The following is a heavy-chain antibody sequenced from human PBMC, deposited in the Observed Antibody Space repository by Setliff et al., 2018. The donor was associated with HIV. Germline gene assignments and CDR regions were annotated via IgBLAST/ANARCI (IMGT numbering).Heavy chain of an antibody. J-gene: IGHJ4*02. V-gene: IGHV1-18*01. Sequence: ASVKVSCKASGYTFTSYGISWVRQAPGQGLEWMGWISAYNGNTNYAQKFQGRVTMTRDTSISTAYMELSRLRSDDTAVYYCARTLPQYTNLFDYWGRGTLVTVSS. CDR3: ARTLPQYTNLFDY. CDR2: ISAYNGNT. CDR1: GYTFTSYG. D-gene: IGHD5-18*01.